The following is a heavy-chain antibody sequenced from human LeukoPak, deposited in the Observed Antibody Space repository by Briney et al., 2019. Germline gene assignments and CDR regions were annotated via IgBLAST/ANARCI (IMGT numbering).Heavy chain of an antibody. Sequence: ASVKVSCKASGYSFTSHYMHWVRQAPGQGLEWLGLINPSGSSTLYAQKFQGRVTMTRDMSTTTDYMELSSLRPEDTALYYCAGENPVGDIAWCFAPWGQGPLVTVPS. D-gene: IGHD3-16*02. CDR3: AGENPVGDIAWCFAP. CDR1: GYSFTSHY. J-gene: IGHJ5*02. CDR2: INPSGSST. V-gene: IGHV1-46*03.